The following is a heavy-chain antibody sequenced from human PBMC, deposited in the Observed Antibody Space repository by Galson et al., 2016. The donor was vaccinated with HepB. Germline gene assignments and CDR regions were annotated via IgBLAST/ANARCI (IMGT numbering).Heavy chain of an antibody. V-gene: IGHV2-70*11. CDR2: IDWDDDK. CDR1: GFSLSTSGMC. D-gene: IGHD3-22*01. Sequence: PALVKPTQTLTLTCTFSGFSLSTSGMCVNWIRQPPGKALEWLARIDWDDDKYYSTSLKARLTISKDTSKNQVVLTLTNMAPVDTATYYCARMQVTYERSGYYDNGGQGTLITVPS. CDR3: ARMQVTYERSGYYDN. J-gene: IGHJ4*02.